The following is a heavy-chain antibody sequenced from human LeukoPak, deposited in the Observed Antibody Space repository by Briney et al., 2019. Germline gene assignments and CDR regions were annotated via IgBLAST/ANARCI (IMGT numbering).Heavy chain of an antibody. CDR2: IYSSGTT. CDR3: ARDMSSSWHGHAFDT. V-gene: IGHV4-30-4*08. J-gene: IGHJ3*02. Sequence: SQTLSLTCTVSGGSISSDDSYWNWIRQPPGKGLEWIGYIYSSGTTYHNPSLKSRITISVDTSKNQFSLKLSSVTAADTAVYYCARDMSSSWHGHAFDTWGQGTMVTVSS. CDR1: GGSISSDDSY. D-gene: IGHD6-13*01.